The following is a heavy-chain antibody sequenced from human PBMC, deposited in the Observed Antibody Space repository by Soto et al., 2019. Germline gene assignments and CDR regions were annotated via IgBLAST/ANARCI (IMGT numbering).Heavy chain of an antibody. V-gene: IGHV4-59*01. CDR1: GGSISSYD. J-gene: IGHJ4*02. Sequence: PSETLSLTCTVSGGSISSYDWIWIRQPPGKGLEWIGYTYYSGSTNYNPSLKRRVTISVDTSKNQFSLKLSSVTAADTAVYYCAREAGYGIDYWGQGTLVTVSS. D-gene: IGHD5-18*01. CDR3: AREAGYGIDY. CDR2: TYYSGST.